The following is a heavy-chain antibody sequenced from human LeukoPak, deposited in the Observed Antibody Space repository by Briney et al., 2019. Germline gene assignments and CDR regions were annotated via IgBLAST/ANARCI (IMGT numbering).Heavy chain of an antibody. CDR3: ARAPYDILTPSYYYGMDV. Sequence: GGSLRLSCAASGFTFSSYGMHWVRQAPGKGLEGVAVICYDGSNKYYADSVKGRFTISRDNSKNTLYLQMNSLRAEDTAVYYCARAPYDILTPSYYYGMDVWGQGTTVTVSS. D-gene: IGHD3-9*01. V-gene: IGHV3-33*01. CDR2: ICYDGSNK. J-gene: IGHJ6*02. CDR1: GFTFSSYG.